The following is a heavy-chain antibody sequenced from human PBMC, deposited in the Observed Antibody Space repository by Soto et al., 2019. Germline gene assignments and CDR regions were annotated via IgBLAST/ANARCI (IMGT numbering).Heavy chain of an antibody. Sequence: NPSETPSLTCAVYGGSFSGYYWSWIRQPPGKGLEWIGEINHSGSTNYNPSLKSRVTISVDTSKNQFSLKLSSVTAADTAVYYCARGRWHYDFWSGYYTIGGLDYWGQGTLVTVSS. J-gene: IGHJ4*02. CDR2: INHSGST. CDR3: ARGRWHYDFWSGYYTIGGLDY. V-gene: IGHV4-34*01. CDR1: GGSFSGYY. D-gene: IGHD3-3*01.